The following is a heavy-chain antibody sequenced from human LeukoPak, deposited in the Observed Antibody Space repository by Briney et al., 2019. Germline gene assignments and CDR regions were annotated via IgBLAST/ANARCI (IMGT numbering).Heavy chain of an antibody. Sequence: ASETLSLTCTVSGYSISSGYYWGWIRQPPGKGLEWIGIIYHSGSTYYNPSLKSRVTISVDTSKNQFSLKLSSVTAADTAVYYCARDSGSMTTVVTPPFDYWGQGTLVTVSS. CDR3: ARDSGSMTTVVTPPFDY. J-gene: IGHJ4*02. D-gene: IGHD4-23*01. CDR1: GYSISSGYY. CDR2: IYHSGST. V-gene: IGHV4-38-2*02.